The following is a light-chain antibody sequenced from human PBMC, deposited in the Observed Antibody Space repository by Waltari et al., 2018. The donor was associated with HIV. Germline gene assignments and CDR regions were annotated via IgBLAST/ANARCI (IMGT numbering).Light chain of an antibody. CDR1: QSVTSGF. CDR2: GAS. Sequence: EIVLTQSPGTLSLSAGDRATPSCRASQSVTSGFLAWYQQKRGQAPTLLMYGASSRAKGIPDRFSGGGSGTDFTLTISRLEPEDFAVYHCQQYGSSPYTFGQGTRLEIK. CDR3: QQYGSSPYT. J-gene: IGKJ2*01. V-gene: IGKV3-20*01.